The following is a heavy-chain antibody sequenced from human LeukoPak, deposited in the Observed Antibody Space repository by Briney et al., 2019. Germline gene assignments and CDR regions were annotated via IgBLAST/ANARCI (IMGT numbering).Heavy chain of an antibody. J-gene: IGHJ6*03. Sequence: ASVTVSCKASGYTFTGYYMHWVRQAPGQGLEWMGWINPNSGGTNYAQKFQGRVTMTRDTSISTAHMELSRLRSDDTAVYYCARDPRPSGYDFRGYYYYYMDVWGKGTTVTVSS. CDR1: GYTFTGYY. D-gene: IGHD5-12*01. CDR3: ARDPRPSGYDFRGYYYYYMDV. V-gene: IGHV1-2*02. CDR2: INPNSGGT.